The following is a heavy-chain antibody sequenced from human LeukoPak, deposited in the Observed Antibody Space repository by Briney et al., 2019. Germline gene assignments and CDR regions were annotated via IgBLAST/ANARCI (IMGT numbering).Heavy chain of an antibody. V-gene: IGHV1-69*04. D-gene: IGHD1-26*01. J-gene: IGHJ4*02. CDR2: IIPILGIA. CDR3: ARESEVGATMADY. CDR1: GGTFSSYA. Sequence: SVKVSCKASGGTFSSYAISWVRQAPGQGLEWMGRIIPILGIANYAQKFQGRVTITADKSTSTAYMELSSLRSEDTAVYYCARESEVGATMADYWGQGTLVTVSS.